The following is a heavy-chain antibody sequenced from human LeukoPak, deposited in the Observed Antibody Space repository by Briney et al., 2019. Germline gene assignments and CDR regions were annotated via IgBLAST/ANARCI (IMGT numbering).Heavy chain of an antibody. CDR1: GYTFTGYY. D-gene: IGHD6-13*01. Sequence: ASVKVSCKASGYTFTGYYMHWVRQAPGQGLEWMGWINPNSGGTNYAQKFQGRVIMTRDTSISTAYMELSRLRSDDTAVYYCARLFSSSWYEDSQPNFDYWGQGTLVTVSS. CDR3: ARLFSSSWYEDSQPNFDY. V-gene: IGHV1-2*02. CDR2: INPNSGGT. J-gene: IGHJ4*02.